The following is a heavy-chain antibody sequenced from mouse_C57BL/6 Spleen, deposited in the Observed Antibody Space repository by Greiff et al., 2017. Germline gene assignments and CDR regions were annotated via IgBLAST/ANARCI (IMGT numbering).Heavy chain of an antibody. V-gene: IGHV5-4*01. Sequence: EVKVVESGGGLVKPGGSLKLSCAASGFTFSSYAMSWVRQTPEKRLEWVATISDGGSYTYYPDNVKGRFTISRDNAKNNLYLQMSHLKSEDTAMYYCARERIGSFFDYWGQGTTLTVSS. D-gene: IGHD2-2*01. CDR3: ARERIGSFFDY. CDR2: ISDGGSYT. CDR1: GFTFSSYA. J-gene: IGHJ2*01.